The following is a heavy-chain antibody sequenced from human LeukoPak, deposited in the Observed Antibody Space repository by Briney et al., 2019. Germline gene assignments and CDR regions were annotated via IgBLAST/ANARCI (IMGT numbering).Heavy chain of an antibody. CDR3: ARRIVVVTSRAFDI. CDR2: IYPGDSDT. V-gene: IGHV5-51*01. J-gene: IGHJ3*02. D-gene: IGHD2-21*02. CDR1: GYIFTNYW. Sequence: RGESLMISCKASGYIFTNYWIGWVRQMPGKGLEWMGIIYPGDSDTRYSPSFQGQVTISADKSSSTAYLQWSSLKASDTAMYYCARRIVVVTSRAFDIWGQGTMVTVSS.